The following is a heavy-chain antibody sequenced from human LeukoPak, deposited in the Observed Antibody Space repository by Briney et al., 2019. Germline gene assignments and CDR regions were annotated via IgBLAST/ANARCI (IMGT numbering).Heavy chain of an antibody. CDR2: ISYDGSSK. CDR3: AKDDDWGRYKH. Sequence: LSGGSLRLSCAASGFTFSTYAMHWVRQAPGKGLEWVAVISYDGSSKYYADSVKGRFTISRDNSKNTQSLQMNSLRAEDTAVYYCAKDDDWGRYKHWGQGTLVTVSS. V-gene: IGHV3-30*04. J-gene: IGHJ1*01. CDR1: GFTFSTYA. D-gene: IGHD3-16*01.